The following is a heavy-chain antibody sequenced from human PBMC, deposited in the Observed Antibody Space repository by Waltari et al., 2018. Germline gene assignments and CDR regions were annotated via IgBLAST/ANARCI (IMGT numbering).Heavy chain of an antibody. CDR2: IIPIRGIA. CDR1: GGTFSSYA. Sequence: QVQLVQSGAEVKKPGSSVKVSCKASGGTFSSYALSWVRQAPGQGLEWMGTIIPIRGIANYAQKFQGRVTMTADKSTSTAYMELSRLRSEETAVYYCLSYGSGTHYWGQGTLVPVSS. V-gene: IGHV1-69*04. J-gene: IGHJ4*02. D-gene: IGHD3-10*01. CDR3: LSYGSGTHY.